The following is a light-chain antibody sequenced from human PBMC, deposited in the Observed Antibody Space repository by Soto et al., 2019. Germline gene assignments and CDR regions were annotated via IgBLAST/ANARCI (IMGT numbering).Light chain of an antibody. V-gene: IGKV3-20*01. Sequence: EIVLTQAPGTLSLSPGERATLSCRASQRGSSSYLAWYPQKPGQPPRLLMYGASSRATGIPDRFSGSGSGTDFTLTISRLEPEDFAVYSCQQYGSAPWTFGQRTKVDIK. CDR2: GAS. CDR1: QRGSSSY. CDR3: QQYGSAPWT. J-gene: IGKJ1*01.